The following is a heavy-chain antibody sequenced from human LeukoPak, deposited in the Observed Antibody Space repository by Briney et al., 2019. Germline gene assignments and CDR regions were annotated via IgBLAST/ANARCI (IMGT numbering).Heavy chain of an antibody. V-gene: IGHV3-21*01. CDR1: GFTFSSYS. CDR3: ARALVPQPGFDY. J-gene: IGHJ4*02. Sequence: SGGSLRLSCAASGFTFSSYSMNWVRQAPGKGLEWVSSISSSSSYIYYADSVKGRFTISRDNAKNSLYLQMNSLRAEDTAVYYCARALVPQPGFDYWGQGTLVTVSS. D-gene: IGHD7-27*01. CDR2: ISSSSSYI.